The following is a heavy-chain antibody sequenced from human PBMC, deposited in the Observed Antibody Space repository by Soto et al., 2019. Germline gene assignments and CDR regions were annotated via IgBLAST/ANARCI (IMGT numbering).Heavy chain of an antibody. V-gene: IGHV3-33*01. CDR2: IWYDGSNK. Sequence: QVQLVESGGGVVQPGRSLRLSCAASGFTFSSYGMHWVRQAPGKGLEWVAVIWYDGSNKYYADSVKGRFTISRDNSKNTLYLQMNSLRAEDTAVYYCARERRRYCSSTSCYGFDYWGQGTLVTGSS. CDR3: ARERRRYCSSTSCYGFDY. J-gene: IGHJ4*02. CDR1: GFTFSSYG. D-gene: IGHD2-2*01.